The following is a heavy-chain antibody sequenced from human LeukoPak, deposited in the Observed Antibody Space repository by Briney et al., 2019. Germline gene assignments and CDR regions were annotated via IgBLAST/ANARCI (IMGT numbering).Heavy chain of an antibody. CDR1: GFALSGYA. CDR2: VSFDGTVQ. J-gene: IGHJ4*02. Sequence: GGSLRLSCAASGFALSGYAMHWVRQAPNKGLEWVAVVSFDGTVQLYTDSVKGRFTISRDNSKNTLYLQMNSLRAEDTAVYYCAKGKVTVVVPAAGDIFDYWGQGTLVTVSS. V-gene: IGHV3-30-3*01. CDR3: AKGKVTVVVPAAGDIFDY. D-gene: IGHD2-2*01.